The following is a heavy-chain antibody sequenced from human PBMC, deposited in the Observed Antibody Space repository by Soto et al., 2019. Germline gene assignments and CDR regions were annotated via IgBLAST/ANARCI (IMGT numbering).Heavy chain of an antibody. J-gene: IGHJ4*02. CDR2: ISAYNGNT. V-gene: IGHV1-18*01. CDR1: GYTFTSYG. Sequence: QVQLVQSGAEVKKPGASVKVSCKASGYTFTSYGISWVRQAPGQGLEWMGWISAYNGNTNYAQKLQGRVSTTTDTSTSTAYMELRRLRSDDTAVYYCARDAGVSGELYYWGQGTLVTVSS. D-gene: IGHD3-16*01. CDR3: ARDAGVSGELYY.